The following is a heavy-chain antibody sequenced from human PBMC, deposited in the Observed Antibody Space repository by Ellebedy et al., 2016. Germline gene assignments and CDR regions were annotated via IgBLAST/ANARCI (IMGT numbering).Heavy chain of an antibody. Sequence: SETLSLXCAVYGGSLSGYYWSWIRQPPGKGLEWIGEINHSGSTNYNPSLKSRVTISVDTSKNQFSLKLSSVTAADTAVYYCARRPAAITPFTWFDPWGQGTLVTVSS. D-gene: IGHD2-2*02. CDR3: ARRPAAITPFTWFDP. V-gene: IGHV4-34*01. CDR2: INHSGST. CDR1: GGSLSGYY. J-gene: IGHJ5*02.